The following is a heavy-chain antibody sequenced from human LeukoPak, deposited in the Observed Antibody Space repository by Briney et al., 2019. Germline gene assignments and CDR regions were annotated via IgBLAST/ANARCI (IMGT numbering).Heavy chain of an antibody. Sequence: SVKVSCKASGGTFSSYAISWVRQAPGQGLEWMGRIIPILGIANYAQKFQGRVTITADKSTSTAYMELSSLRSEDTAVYYCARVGDGMSDDYWGQGTLVTVSS. CDR3: ARVGDGMSDDY. V-gene: IGHV1-69*04. CDR1: GGTFSSYA. J-gene: IGHJ4*02. D-gene: IGHD1-1*01. CDR2: IIPILGIA.